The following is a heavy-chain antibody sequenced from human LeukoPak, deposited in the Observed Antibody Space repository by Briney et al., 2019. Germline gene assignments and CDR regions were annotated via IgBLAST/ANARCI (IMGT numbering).Heavy chain of an antibody. J-gene: IGHJ5*02. D-gene: IGHD6-6*01. V-gene: IGHV1-18*01. CDR2: INAYNGNT. CDR1: GYTFTPYG. CDR3: ARDLIAARPGWFDP. Sequence: ASVKVSCKASGYTFTPYGFNWMRQAPGPGLEWMGWINAYNGNTNYAQNLQGRVTLTTDTSASTAYMELRSLRSDDTSVYYCARDLIAARPGWFDPWGQGTLVTVSS.